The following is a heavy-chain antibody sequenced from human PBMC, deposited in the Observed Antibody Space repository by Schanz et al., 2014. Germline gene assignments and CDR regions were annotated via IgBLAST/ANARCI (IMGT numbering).Heavy chain of an antibody. D-gene: IGHD1-1*01. V-gene: IGHV3-48*01. Sequence: EVQLLESGGGLVQPGGSLRLSCAASGFTFSSYAMSWVRQAPGKGLEWISFINTGSNYINYADSVKGRFTISRDNAKNSLYLEMNSLRAEDTALYYCARDRRNADLDYWGQGTLVTVSS. J-gene: IGHJ4*02. CDR1: GFTFSSYA. CDR3: ARDRRNADLDY. CDR2: INTGSNYI.